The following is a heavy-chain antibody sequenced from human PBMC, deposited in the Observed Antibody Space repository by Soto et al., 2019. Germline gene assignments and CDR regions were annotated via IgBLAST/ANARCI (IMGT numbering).Heavy chain of an antibody. CDR1: GGSISSSSHY. V-gene: IGHV4-39*01. CDR3: ARGGYCSSTSCYTGGWFDP. J-gene: IGHJ5*02. CDR2: IYYSGNT. D-gene: IGHD2-2*02. Sequence: SETLSLTCTFSGGSISSSSHYWGWIRQPPGKRLEWIGSIYYSGNTYYNPSLKSRVTISIDTSKNQFSLRLSSVTAADTAVYYCARGGYCSSTSCYTGGWFDPWGQGTLVPSPQ.